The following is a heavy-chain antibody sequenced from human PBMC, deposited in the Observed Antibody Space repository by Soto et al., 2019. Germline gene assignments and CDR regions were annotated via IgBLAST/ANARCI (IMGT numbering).Heavy chain of an antibody. CDR2: INHSGST. Sequence: KTSETLSLTCAVYGGSFSGYYWTWIRQPPGTGLEWIGEINHSGSTNYNPSLKSRVTISADTSKDQFSLKLTSVTAADTAVYYCARDKITGLFDYWGQGTLVTVSS. J-gene: IGHJ4*02. CDR1: GGSFSGYY. D-gene: IGHD2-8*02. CDR3: ARDKITGLFDY. V-gene: IGHV4-34*01.